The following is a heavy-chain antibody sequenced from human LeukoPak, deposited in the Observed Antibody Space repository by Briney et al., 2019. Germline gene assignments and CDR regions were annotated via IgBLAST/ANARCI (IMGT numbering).Heavy chain of an antibody. CDR1: GYTFTSYY. Sequence: ASVKVSCKASGYTFTSYYMHWVRQAPGQGLEWMRIINPSGGSTSYAQKFQGRVTMTRDTSTSTVYMELSSLRSEDTAVYYCARGRDFWSGSRNWFDPWGQGTLVTVSS. CDR3: ARGRDFWSGSRNWFDP. V-gene: IGHV1-46*01. J-gene: IGHJ5*02. CDR2: INPSGGST. D-gene: IGHD3-3*01.